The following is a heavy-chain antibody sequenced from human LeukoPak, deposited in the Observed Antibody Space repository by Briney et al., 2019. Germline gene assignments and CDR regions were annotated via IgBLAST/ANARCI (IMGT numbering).Heavy chain of an antibody. V-gene: IGHV4-39*07. Sequence: SETLSLTCTVSGGSINNGGYYWSWIRQHPGKGLEWIGEIYHSGSTNYNPSLKSRVTISVDKSKNQFSLKLSSVTAANTAVYYCAREAYYYDSSGPGWGQGTLVTVSS. CDR2: IYHSGST. CDR1: GGSINNGGYY. CDR3: AREAYYYDSSGPG. J-gene: IGHJ4*02. D-gene: IGHD3-22*01.